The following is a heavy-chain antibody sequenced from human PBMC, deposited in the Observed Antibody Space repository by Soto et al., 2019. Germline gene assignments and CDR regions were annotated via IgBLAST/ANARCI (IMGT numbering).Heavy chain of an antibody. J-gene: IGHJ3*02. D-gene: IGHD2-8*01. CDR2: ISYDGSNK. CDR3: AEDRTLPVANGALNI. CDR1: GFTFSSYA. Sequence: GGSLRLSCAASGFTFSSYAMHRVRQAPGKGLEWVAVISYDGSNKYYADSVKGRFTISRDNSKNTLYLQMNSLRAEDTAVDYCAEDRTLPVANGALNIWAQGKMVTVSS. V-gene: IGHV3-30-3*01.